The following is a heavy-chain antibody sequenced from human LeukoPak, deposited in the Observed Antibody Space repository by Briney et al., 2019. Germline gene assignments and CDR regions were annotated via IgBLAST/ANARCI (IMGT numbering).Heavy chain of an antibody. Sequence: GGSLRLSCAASGFTFSSYAMHWVRQAPGKGLEWVAVISYDGSNKYYADSVKGRFTISRDNSKNTLYLQMNSLRAEDTAVYYCARDHSRVVPAHLDYWGQGTLVTVSS. J-gene: IGHJ4*02. V-gene: IGHV3-30-3*01. CDR2: ISYDGSNK. D-gene: IGHD3-3*01. CDR1: GFTFSSYA. CDR3: ARDHSRVVPAHLDY.